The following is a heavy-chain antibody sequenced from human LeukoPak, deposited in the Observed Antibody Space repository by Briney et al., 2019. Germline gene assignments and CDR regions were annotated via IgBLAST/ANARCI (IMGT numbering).Heavy chain of an antibody. J-gene: IGHJ4*02. CDR3: ASYCSSTSCYSFDY. CDR1: GFTFSSYW. Sequence: GGSLRLSCAASGFTFSSYWMSWVRQAPGKGLEWVANIKQDGSEKYYVDSVKGRFTISRDNAKNSLYLQMNSLRAEDTAVYYCASYCSSTSCYSFDYWGQGTLVTVSS. V-gene: IGHV3-7*01. CDR2: IKQDGSEK. D-gene: IGHD2-2*02.